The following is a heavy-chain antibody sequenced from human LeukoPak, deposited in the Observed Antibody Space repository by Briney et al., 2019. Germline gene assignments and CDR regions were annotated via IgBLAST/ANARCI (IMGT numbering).Heavy chain of an antibody. CDR1: GGSISSNSYY. CDR2: IYYTGST. Sequence: SETLSLTCTVSGGSISSNSYYWGWIRQPPGKGLEWIGSIYYTGSTYYNPSLKSRVTISVDTSKNQFSLKLSSVTAADTAVYYCARQWDYYYDSSGAFDYWGQGTLVTVSS. CDR3: ARQWDYYYDSSGAFDY. V-gene: IGHV4-39*01. D-gene: IGHD3-22*01. J-gene: IGHJ4*02.